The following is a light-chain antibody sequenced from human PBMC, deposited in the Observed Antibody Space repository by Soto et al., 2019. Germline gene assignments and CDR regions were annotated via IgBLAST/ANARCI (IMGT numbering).Light chain of an antibody. V-gene: IGKV3-20*01. Sequence: EIVLTQSPGTLSLSPGARGTLSCRASQSVSSSYLAWYQQKPDQAPRLLIYDASSRATGIPDRFSGSGSGTDFTLPISRLEPEDFAVYYCQQYGSPPLTFGGGTKVEIK. CDR2: DAS. CDR1: QSVSSSY. CDR3: QQYGSPPLT. J-gene: IGKJ4*02.